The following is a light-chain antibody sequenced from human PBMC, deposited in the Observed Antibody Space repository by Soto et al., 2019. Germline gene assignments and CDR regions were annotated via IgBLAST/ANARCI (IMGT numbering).Light chain of an antibody. CDR2: GAS. V-gene: IGKV3-15*01. CDR1: QNVGIY. Sequence: EIVMTQSPATLSVSPGERVNLSCRASQNVGIYVAWYQQKHGQAPRLLIWGASSRATGIPARFSGSGSGTEFSFTISGLQSEDLGVYYCQQYHNLWAFGQGTNVEIK. CDR3: QQYHNLWA. J-gene: IGKJ1*01.